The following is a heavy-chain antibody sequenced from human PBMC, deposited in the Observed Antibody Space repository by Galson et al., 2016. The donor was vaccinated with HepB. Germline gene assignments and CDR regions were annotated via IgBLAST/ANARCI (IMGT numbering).Heavy chain of an antibody. CDR2: ISSHNSNI. D-gene: IGHD5-12*01. CDR3: VRGAGGYAPHFDY. CDR1: GFTFNYYG. V-gene: IGHV3-21*01. Sequence: SLRLSCAASGFTFNYYGMIWVRQAPGKGLEWVSFISSHNSNIYYADSVNGRFTISRDNAYNSLYLQMNSLRVEDTAVYYCVRGAGGYAPHFDYWGLGTLVTVSS. J-gene: IGHJ4*02.